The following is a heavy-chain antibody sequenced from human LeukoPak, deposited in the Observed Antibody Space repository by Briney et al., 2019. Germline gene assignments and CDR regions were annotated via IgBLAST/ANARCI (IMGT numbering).Heavy chain of an antibody. D-gene: IGHD3-10*01. CDR3: ARGDYDLSGSYHYGMDV. Sequence: GGSLRLSCVASGFTFSRYSMNWVRQAPGKGLEWVAVMSSDGNKKFYAEYVKGRFTISRDNSENTLYLEMNSLRGEDTAVYYCARGDYDLSGSYHYGMDVWGQGTTVTVSS. V-gene: IGHV3-30*03. CDR1: GFTFSRYS. CDR2: MSSDGNKK. J-gene: IGHJ6*02.